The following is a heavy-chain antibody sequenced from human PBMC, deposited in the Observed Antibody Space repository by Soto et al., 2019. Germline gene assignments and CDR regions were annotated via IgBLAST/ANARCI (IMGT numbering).Heavy chain of an antibody. D-gene: IGHD1-26*01. Sequence: VASVKVSCKASGGTFSSYAISWVRQAPGQGLEWMGGIIPIFGTANYAQKFQGRVTITADKSTSTAYMELSSLRSEDTDVYYCASFRWDDLGLNYYYGMDVWGQGTTVTVSS. J-gene: IGHJ6*02. CDR1: GGTFSSYA. V-gene: IGHV1-69*06. CDR3: ASFRWDDLGLNYYYGMDV. CDR2: IIPIFGTA.